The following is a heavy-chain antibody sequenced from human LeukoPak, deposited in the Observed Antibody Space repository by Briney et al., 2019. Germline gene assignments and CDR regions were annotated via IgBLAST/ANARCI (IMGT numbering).Heavy chain of an antibody. J-gene: IGHJ4*02. Sequence: GGSLRLSCAASGFTFDDYAMHWVRQAPGKGLEWVSGISWNSGSIGYADSVKRRFTISRDNAKNSLYLQMNSLRAEDTALYYCAKGDDFWSGYYTGIDYWGQGTLVTVSS. CDR3: AKGDDFWSGYYTGIDY. V-gene: IGHV3-9*01. CDR1: GFTFDDYA. D-gene: IGHD3-3*01. CDR2: ISWNSGSI.